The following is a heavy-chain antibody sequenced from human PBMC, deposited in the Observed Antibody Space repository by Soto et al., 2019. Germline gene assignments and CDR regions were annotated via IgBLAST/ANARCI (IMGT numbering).Heavy chain of an antibody. D-gene: IGHD6-13*01. CDR1: GGSISSGGYY. CDR2: IYYSGST. J-gene: IGHJ4*02. CDR3: SRSFGVAAAGPFDY. V-gene: IGHV4-31*03. Sequence: TSETLSLTCTVSGGSISSGGYYWSWIRQHPGKGLEWIGYIYYSGSTYYNPSLKSRVTISVDTSKNQFSLKLSSVTAADTAVYYWSRSFGVAAAGPFDYWGQGTLDTVSS.